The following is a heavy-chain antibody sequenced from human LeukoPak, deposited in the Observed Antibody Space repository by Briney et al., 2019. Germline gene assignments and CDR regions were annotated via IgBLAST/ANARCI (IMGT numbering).Heavy chain of an antibody. Sequence: GGSLRLSCATSGFPFSHFSMSWVRQAPGKGLEWISTTDSGATSTYYAESVKGRFTISRDNSKNTLYLQMSSLRVEDTAVYYCAKQSYARSLGEGGPGTLVSVSS. CDR1: GFPFSHFS. D-gene: IGHD2-8*01. J-gene: IGHJ4*02. V-gene: IGHV3-23*01. CDR3: AKQSYARSLGE. CDR2: TDSGATST.